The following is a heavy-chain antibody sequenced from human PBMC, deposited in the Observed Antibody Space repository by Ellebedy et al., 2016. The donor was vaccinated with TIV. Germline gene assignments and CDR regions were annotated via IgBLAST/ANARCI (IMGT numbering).Heavy chain of an antibody. J-gene: IGHJ4*02. D-gene: IGHD1/OR15-1a*01. CDR1: GFTFSDYH. V-gene: IGHV3-11*04. CDR3: ARISPRTSFDY. CDR2: MTNSGGSK. Sequence: PGGSLRLSCAASGFTFSDYHMSWFRQVPGKGLEWVSYMTNSGGSKDYADAVKGRFTISRDNAKNSLYLQMNSLRDEDTAVYYCARISPRTSFDYWGQGTLVTVSS.